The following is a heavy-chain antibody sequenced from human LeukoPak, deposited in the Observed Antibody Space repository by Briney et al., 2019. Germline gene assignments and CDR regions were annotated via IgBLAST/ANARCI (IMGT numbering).Heavy chain of an antibody. CDR2: INPNSGGT. J-gene: IGHJ5*02. CDR3: ARFHSVAAAVPYNWFDP. V-gene: IGHV1-2*02. CDR1: GYTFTGYY. Sequence: GASVKVSCKASGYTFTGYYMLWVRQAPGQGLEWMGWINPNSGGTNYAQKFQGRVTMTRDTSISTAYMELSRLRSDDTAVYYCARFHSVAAAVPYNWFDPWGQGTLVTVSS. D-gene: IGHD6-13*01.